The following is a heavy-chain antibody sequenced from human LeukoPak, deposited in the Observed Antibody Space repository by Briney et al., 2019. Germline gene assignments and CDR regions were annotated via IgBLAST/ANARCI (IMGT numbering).Heavy chain of an antibody. CDR2: ITPNNADI. V-gene: IGHV3-11*01. CDR3: SRDPRSLDY. J-gene: IGHJ4*02. CDR1: GFTFTDVY. Sequence: GGSLRLSCAASGFTFTDVYMSWIRQSPGKGLEWLAYITPNNADISYADSVKGRFTISRDNAKNSLYLQMNSLRVEDTGIYYCSRDPRSLDYWGRGALVTVSS.